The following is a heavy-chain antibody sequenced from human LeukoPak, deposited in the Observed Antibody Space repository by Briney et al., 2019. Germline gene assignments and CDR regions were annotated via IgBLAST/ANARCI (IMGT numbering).Heavy chain of an antibody. CDR3: ARGSLIYCSSTSCPYYYYGMDV. V-gene: IGHV4-34*01. D-gene: IGHD2-2*01. CDR1: GGSFSGYY. CDR2: INHSGST. J-gene: IGHJ6*02. Sequence: SETLSLTCAVYGGSFSGYYWSWIRQPPGKGLEWIGEINHSGSTNYNPSLKSRVTISVDTSKNQFSLKLSSETAADTAVYYCARGSLIYCSSTSCPYYYYGMDVWGQGTTVTVSS.